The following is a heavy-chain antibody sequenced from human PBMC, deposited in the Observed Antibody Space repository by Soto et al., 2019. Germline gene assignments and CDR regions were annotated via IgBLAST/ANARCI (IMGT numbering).Heavy chain of an antibody. CDR3: APNPGGGGY. CDR2: IYSGGYT. Sequence: EVQLVESGGGLIQPGGSLRLSCAVSGFTVSNNYMSWVRQAPGKGLEGVSVIYSGGYTAYGDSVKGRFTISRDNSNNTQNPQKNSLGGAVPAVYSCAPNPGGGGYWGQGTLVTVSS. V-gene: IGHV3-53*01. CDR1: GFTVSNNY. D-gene: IGHD3-10*01. J-gene: IGHJ4*02.